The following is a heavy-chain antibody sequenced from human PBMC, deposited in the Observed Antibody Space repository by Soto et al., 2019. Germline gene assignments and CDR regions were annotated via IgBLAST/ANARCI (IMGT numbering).Heavy chain of an antibody. V-gene: IGHV3-30-3*01. Sequence: QVQLVESGGGVVQPGRSLRLSCAASGFTFSSYAMHWVRQAPGKGLEWVAVISYDGSNKYYADSVKGRFTISRDNSKNTLYMEMNSRRVEDTAVYYCARSWGDYVEGEDFYIWGQGTMVTVSS. J-gene: IGHJ3*02. CDR3: ARSWGDYVEGEDFYI. D-gene: IGHD4-17*01. CDR1: GFTFSSYA. CDR2: ISYDGSNK.